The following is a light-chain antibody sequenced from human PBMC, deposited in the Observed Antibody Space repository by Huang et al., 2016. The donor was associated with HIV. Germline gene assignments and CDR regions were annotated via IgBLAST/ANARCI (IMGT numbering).Light chain of an antibody. CDR1: QSLLHRNVNNY. Sequence: DIVMTQSPLSLSVTPGEPASISCRSSQSLLHRNVNNYLDWYLQKPGQSPQLLIYVASRRASGIPDRFNGSGSGTDFTLKISRVEAEDVGVYYCMQALQTPLTFGGGTKVEVK. J-gene: IGKJ4*01. CDR2: VAS. V-gene: IGKV2-28*01. CDR3: MQALQTPLT.